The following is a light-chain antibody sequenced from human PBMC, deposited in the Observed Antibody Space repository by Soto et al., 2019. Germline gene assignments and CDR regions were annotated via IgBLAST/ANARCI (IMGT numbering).Light chain of an antibody. CDR1: QDIRKY. J-gene: IGKJ5*01. Sequence: SEMTRSPYSLCASVGGRVTITCQATQDIRKYLNWYQQKPGKAPKLLIYDASSLETGVPSRFSGSGSGTDFTLTISSLQPEDFATYYCQQYDNLPLIFGQGTRLEIK. CDR3: QQYDNLPLI. CDR2: DAS. V-gene: IGKV1-33*01.